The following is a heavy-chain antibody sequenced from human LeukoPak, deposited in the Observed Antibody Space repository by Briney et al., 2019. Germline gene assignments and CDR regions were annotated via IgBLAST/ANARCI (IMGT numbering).Heavy chain of an antibody. CDR2: IDTSSTTM. CDR3: ARDNWVDC. CDR1: GLTFSKYS. V-gene: IGHV3-48*04. J-gene: IGHJ5*01. Sequence: GGSLRPSCAASGLTFSKYSMTWVRQAPGKGLEWVSFIDTSSTTMYYTDSVKGRFTISRDNAKNSPYLQMNSLKVEDTAIYYCARDNWVDCWGQGTLVTVSS.